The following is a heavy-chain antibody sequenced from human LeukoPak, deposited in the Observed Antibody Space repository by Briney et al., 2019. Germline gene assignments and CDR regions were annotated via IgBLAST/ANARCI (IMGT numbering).Heavy chain of an antibody. J-gene: IGHJ6*02. D-gene: IGHD2-2*01. Sequence: SVKVSCKASGGTFSSYAISWVRQAPGQGLEWMEGIIPIFGTANYAQKFQGRVTITADESTSTAYMELSSLRSEDTAVYYCARDGGVYCSSTSCFFLGMDVWGQGTTVTVSS. V-gene: IGHV1-69*13. CDR1: GGTFSSYA. CDR3: ARDGGVYCSSTSCFFLGMDV. CDR2: IIPIFGTA.